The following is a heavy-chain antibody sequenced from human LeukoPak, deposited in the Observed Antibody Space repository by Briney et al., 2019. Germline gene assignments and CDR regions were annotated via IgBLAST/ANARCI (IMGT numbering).Heavy chain of an antibody. J-gene: IGHJ5*02. D-gene: IGHD1-7*01. CDR3: ARDHQDDWNYWFDP. Sequence: GASVNVSCKASGGTFSSYAISWVRQAPGQGLEWMGGIIPIFGTANYAQKFQGRVTITADESTSTAYMELSSLRSEDTAVYYCARDHQDDWNYWFDPWGQGTLVTVSS. V-gene: IGHV1-69*01. CDR2: IIPIFGTA. CDR1: GGTFSSYA.